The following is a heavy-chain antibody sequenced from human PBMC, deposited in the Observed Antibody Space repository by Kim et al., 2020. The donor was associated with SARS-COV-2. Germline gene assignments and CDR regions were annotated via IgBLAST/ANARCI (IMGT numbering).Heavy chain of an antibody. CDR3: ARGDSSSWYIAWYFDL. V-gene: IGHV3-7*01. Sequence: GGSLRLSCAASGFTFSSYWMSWVRQAPGKGLEWVANMKQDGSEKYYVDSVKGRFTISRDNAKNSLYLQMNSLRAEDTAVYYCARGDSSSWYIAWYFDLWGRGTLVTVSS. J-gene: IGHJ2*01. CDR2: MKQDGSEK. D-gene: IGHD6-13*01. CDR1: GFTFSSYW.